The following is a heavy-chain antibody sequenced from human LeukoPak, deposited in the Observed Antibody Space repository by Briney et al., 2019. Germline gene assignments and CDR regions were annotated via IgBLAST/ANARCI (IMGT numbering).Heavy chain of an antibody. J-gene: IGHJ4*02. D-gene: IGHD6-13*01. CDR2: ISYDGSNK. Sequence: QPGGSLRLSCAASGFTFSSYAMHWVRQAPGKGLEWVAVISYDGSNKYYADSVKGRFTISRDNSKNTLYLQMNSLRAEDTAVYYCARDPSGSSSWVRFDYWGQGTLVTVSS. CDR1: GFTFSSYA. CDR3: ARDPSGSSSWVRFDY. V-gene: IGHV3-30-3*01.